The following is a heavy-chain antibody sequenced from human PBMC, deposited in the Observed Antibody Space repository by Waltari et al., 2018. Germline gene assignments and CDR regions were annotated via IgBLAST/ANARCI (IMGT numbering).Heavy chain of an antibody. CDR1: GGSISSYY. J-gene: IGHJ5*02. V-gene: IGHV4-4*07. CDR2: IYTSGST. CDR3: ARDVARRDYGSGSYYNPNWFDP. D-gene: IGHD3-10*01. Sequence: QVQLQESGPGLVKPSETLSLTCTVSGGSISSYYWSWIRQPAGKGLEWIGRIYTSGSTNSNAALKSRATMSVETSKNQFSLKLSSVTAADTAVYYCARDVARRDYGSGSYYNPNWFDPWGQGTLVTVSS.